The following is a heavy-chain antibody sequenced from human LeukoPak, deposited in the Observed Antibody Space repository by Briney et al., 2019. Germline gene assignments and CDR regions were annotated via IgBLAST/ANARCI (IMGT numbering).Heavy chain of an antibody. CDR1: GYIFTSYY. CDR2: INPSGGST. Sequence: ASVKVSCKASGYIFTSYYMHWVRQAPGQGLEWMGIINPSGGSTSYAQKFQGRVTMTRDTSTSTVYMELSSLRSEDTAVYYCARTPKQYSSSWYYFDYWGQGTLVTVSS. D-gene: IGHD6-13*01. V-gene: IGHV1-46*01. J-gene: IGHJ4*02. CDR3: ARTPKQYSSSWYYFDY.